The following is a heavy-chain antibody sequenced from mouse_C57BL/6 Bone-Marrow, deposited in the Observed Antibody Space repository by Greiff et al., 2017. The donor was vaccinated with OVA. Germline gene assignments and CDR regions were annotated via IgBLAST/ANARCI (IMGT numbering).Heavy chain of an antibody. CDR2: SRNKANDYTT. Sequence: EVKLVDSGGGLVQSGRSLRLSCATSGFTFSDFYMEWVRQAPGKGLEWIAASRNKANDYTTEYSASVKGRFIVSRDTSQSILYLQMNALRAEDTAIYYCARDEDSSGLFAYWGQGTLVTVSA. V-gene: IGHV7-1*01. J-gene: IGHJ3*01. D-gene: IGHD3-2*02. CDR3: ARDEDSSGLFAY. CDR1: GFTFSDFY.